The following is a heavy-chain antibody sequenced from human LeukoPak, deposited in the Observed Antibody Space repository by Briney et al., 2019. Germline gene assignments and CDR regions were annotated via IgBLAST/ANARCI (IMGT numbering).Heavy chain of an antibody. CDR1: GYTFTSYG. CDR2: ISAYNGNT. Sequence: ASVKVSCKASGYTFTSYGISWVRQAPGQGLEWMGWISAYNGNTNYAQKLQGRVTMTTDTSTSTAYMELRSLRSDDTAVYYCARDSDRGRLRWSLHGYYYYGMDVWGQGTTVTVSS. D-gene: IGHD4-23*01. V-gene: IGHV1-18*01. CDR3: ARDSDRGRLRWSLHGYYYYGMDV. J-gene: IGHJ6*02.